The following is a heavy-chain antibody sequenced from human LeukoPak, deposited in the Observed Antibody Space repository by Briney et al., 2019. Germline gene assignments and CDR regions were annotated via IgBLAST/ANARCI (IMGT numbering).Heavy chain of an antibody. CDR1: GGSISSSSYY. D-gene: IGHD4-17*01. CDR2: IYYSGST. Sequence: SETLSLTCTVSGGSISSSSYYWGWIRQPPGKGLEWIGSIYYSGSTYYNPSLKSRVTISVDTSKNQFSLKLSSVTAADTAVYYCARALIDYGDYYFDYWGQGTLVTVSS. J-gene: IGHJ4*02. V-gene: IGHV4-39*01. CDR3: ARALIDYGDYYFDY.